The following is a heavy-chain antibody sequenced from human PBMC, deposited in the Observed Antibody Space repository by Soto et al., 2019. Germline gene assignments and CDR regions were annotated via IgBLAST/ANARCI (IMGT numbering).Heavy chain of an antibody. CDR3: ANSVLRTVFGLVTTTAIFFDF. V-gene: IGHV2-5*02. CDR2: IYWDGDK. J-gene: IGHJ4*02. CDR1: GFSLTTSGVG. Sequence: QITLNESGPTVVKPTETLTLTCRFSGFSLTTSGVGVGWIRQSPGNAPEWLALIYWDGDKRYSASPKSTLTLTKDTSTNQVVLTVSDLDPTDTATYYGANSVLRTVFGLVTTTAIFFDFWGQGTQVAVSS. D-gene: IGHD3-3*01.